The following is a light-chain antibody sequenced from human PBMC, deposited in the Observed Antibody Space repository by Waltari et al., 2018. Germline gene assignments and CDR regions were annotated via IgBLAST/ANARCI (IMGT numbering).Light chain of an antibody. CDR3: CSYAGSYTWV. Sequence: QSALTQPRSVSGSPGQSVTISCTGTSSDVGGYNYVSWHQQHPGKAPKLMIYDVSKRPSPIPVRFSGSKSCNTASLTISGLQAEDEADYYCCSYAGSYTWVFGGGTKLTVL. CDR2: DVS. J-gene: IGLJ3*02. V-gene: IGLV2-11*01. CDR1: SSDVGGYNY.